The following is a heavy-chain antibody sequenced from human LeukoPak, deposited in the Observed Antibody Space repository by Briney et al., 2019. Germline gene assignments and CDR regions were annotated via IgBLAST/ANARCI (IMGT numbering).Heavy chain of an antibody. D-gene: IGHD3-22*01. V-gene: IGHV1-69*04. J-gene: IGHJ4*02. Sequence: SVKVSCKASGYTFTSYGISWMRQAPGQGLEWMGRIIPILGIANYAQKFQGRVTITADKSTSTAYMELSSLRSEDTAVYYCARVGDSSGYSYWGQGTLVTVSS. CDR1: GYTFTSYG. CDR2: IIPILGIA. CDR3: ARVGDSSGYSY.